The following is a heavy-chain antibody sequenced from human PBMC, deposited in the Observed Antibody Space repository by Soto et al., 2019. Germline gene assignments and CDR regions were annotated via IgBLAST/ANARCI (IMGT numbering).Heavy chain of an antibody. CDR1: GFTVKTHA. CDR3: GKDVGDYVPYYYGVDV. Sequence: QLQLVESGGGVVQLGTSLRLSCAASGFTVKTHAMHWVRQAPGKGLEWMAVIAYDGNEKFYADSVKGRFTISRDNSKNALYLQINTLRNEDTAVYYCGKDVGDYVPYYYGVDVWGQGTTVTVSS. D-gene: IGHD1-26*01. V-gene: IGHV3-30*18. J-gene: IGHJ6*02. CDR2: IAYDGNEK.